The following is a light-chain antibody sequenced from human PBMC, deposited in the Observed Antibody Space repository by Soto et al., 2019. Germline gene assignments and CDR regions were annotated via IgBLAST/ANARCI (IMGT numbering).Light chain of an antibody. CDR1: QSITTW. V-gene: IGKV1-5*01. CDR2: DAS. CDR3: QQYNDYWT. J-gene: IGKJ1*01. Sequence: DIQMTQSPSALSASVGDRVVITCRASQSITTWLAWYQQKPGKAPKLLIYDASSLESGVPSRFSGSGSGTEFTLTISSLQPDDFATYYCQQYNDYWTFGQGTKVDLK.